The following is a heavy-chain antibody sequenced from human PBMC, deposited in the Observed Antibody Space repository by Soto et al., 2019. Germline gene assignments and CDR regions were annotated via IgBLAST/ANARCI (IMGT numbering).Heavy chain of an antibody. Sequence: ASVKVFYKASGYTFTSYYMHWVRQAPGQGLEWMGIINPSLESRVAMSLDTSKNQFSLRLSSVTAADTAVYYCARRVQANGVITQDNWLAPWGQGTRVTVSS. J-gene: IGHJ5*02. V-gene: IGHV1-46*01. CDR3: ARRVQANGVITQDNWLAP. D-gene: IGHD3-10*01. CDR1: GYTFTSYY. CDR2: INP.